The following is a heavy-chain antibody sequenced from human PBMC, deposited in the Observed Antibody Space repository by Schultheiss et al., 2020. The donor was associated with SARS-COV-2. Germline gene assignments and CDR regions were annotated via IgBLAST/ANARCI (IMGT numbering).Heavy chain of an antibody. CDR2: ISAYNGNT. Sequence: ASVKVSCKASGYTFTSYGISWVRQAPGQGLEWMGWISAYNGNTNYAQKLQGRVTMTTDTSTITAYMELRSLRSDDTAVYYCARGPVTTDIDYYYYGMDVWGQGTTVTVSS. CDR1: GYTFTSYG. CDR3: ARGPVTTDIDYYYYGMDV. V-gene: IGHV1-18*01. D-gene: IGHD4-17*01. J-gene: IGHJ6*02.